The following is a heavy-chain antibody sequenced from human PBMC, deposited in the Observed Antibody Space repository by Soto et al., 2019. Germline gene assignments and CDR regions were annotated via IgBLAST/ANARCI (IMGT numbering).Heavy chain of an antibody. J-gene: IGHJ4*02. CDR1: GYTFTSYD. D-gene: IGHD1-26*01. CDR3: ARFAGREARRGSIDY. CDR2: MNPNSGNT. V-gene: IGHV1-8*01. Sequence: QVQLVQSGAEVKKPGASVKVSCKASGYTFTSYDINWVRQATGQGLEWMGWMNPNSGNTGYAQKFQGRVTMTRNTSISTADMGSSSLSSPDTAVHYGARFAGREARRGSIDYCGRGTLVPVSS.